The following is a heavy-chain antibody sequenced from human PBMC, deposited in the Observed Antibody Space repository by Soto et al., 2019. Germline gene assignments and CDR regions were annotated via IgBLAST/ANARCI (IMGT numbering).Heavy chain of an antibody. D-gene: IGHD1-26*01. Sequence: EVQLVESGGGLVQPGESLRLSCAASGFTFSYYWMHWVRQAPGKGLVWVSRIHSDGSSTTYADSVKGRFSISRDNARNTVYLQMNGLRAEDTAVYYCPRGHRGAFDLWAQGTVLTVSS. J-gene: IGHJ3*01. CDR2: IHSDGSST. V-gene: IGHV3-74*01. CDR3: PRGHRGAFDL. CDR1: GFTFSYYW.